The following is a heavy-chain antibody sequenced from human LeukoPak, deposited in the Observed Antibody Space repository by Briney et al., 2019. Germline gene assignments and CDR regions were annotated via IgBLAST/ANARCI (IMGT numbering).Heavy chain of an antibody. D-gene: IGHD1-26*01. CDR3: ARGREWFGP. CDR1: GGSFSDYT. CDR2: VIPILGIV. V-gene: IGHV1-69*02. Sequence: GASVKVSCQVSGGSFSDYTITWVRQAAGQGLAWVGRVIPILGIVNYAQDFQGRVTITADKPTRTHYMELSSLRSDDTAVYYCARGREWFGPWGQGTLVTVSS. J-gene: IGHJ5*02.